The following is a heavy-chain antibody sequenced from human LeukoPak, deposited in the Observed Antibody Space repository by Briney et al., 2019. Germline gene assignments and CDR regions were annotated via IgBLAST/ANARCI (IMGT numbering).Heavy chain of an antibody. D-gene: IGHD3-22*01. CDR2: IHQDGGEK. J-gene: IGHJ3*01. CDR3: ALTRADSSGWGGFHV. Sequence: TGGSLRLSCAASGFTFSRFWVSGVRQAPGEGGEWVVHIHQDGGEKFYVDSVESRFTSSRDNAKDSVYLHMNSLRTDDTAVDYCALTRADSSGWGGFHVWGPGTMVTVSS. CDR1: GFTFSRFW. V-gene: IGHV3-7*01.